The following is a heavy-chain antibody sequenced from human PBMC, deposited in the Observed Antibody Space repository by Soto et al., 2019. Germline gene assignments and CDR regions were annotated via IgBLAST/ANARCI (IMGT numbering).Heavy chain of an antibody. D-gene: IGHD3-22*01. J-gene: IGHJ4*02. V-gene: IGHV3-30-3*01. CDR2: ISYDGSNK. CDR3: ARDPSDYDSSGYFAY. Sequence: QVQLVESGGGVVQPGRSLRLSCAASGFTFSSYAMHWVRQAPGKGLEWVAVISYDGSNKYYADSVKGRFTISRDNSKNTLYLQMNSLRAEDTAVYYCARDPSDYDSSGYFAYWGQGTLVTVAS. CDR1: GFTFSSYA.